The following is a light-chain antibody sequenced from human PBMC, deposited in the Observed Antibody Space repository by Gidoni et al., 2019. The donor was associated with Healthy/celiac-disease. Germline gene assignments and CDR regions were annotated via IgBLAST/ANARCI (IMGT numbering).Light chain of an antibody. CDR2: QDN. CDR1: TLGDKY. CDR3: QAWDSSTGV. Sequence: SYELTQPPSVSVSPGQTASITCSGDTLGDKYACWYQQKPGQSPVLVMYQDNKRPSGIPERFSGSNSGNTATLTISGTQAMDEADYYCQAWDSSTGVFGGGTELTVL. V-gene: IGLV3-1*01. J-gene: IGLJ2*01.